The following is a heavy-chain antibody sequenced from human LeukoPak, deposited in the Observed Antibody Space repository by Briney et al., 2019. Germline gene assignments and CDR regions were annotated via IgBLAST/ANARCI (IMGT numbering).Heavy chain of an antibody. CDR3: LKGGWATIGPPKD. V-gene: IGHV3-64D*08. J-gene: IGHJ4*02. D-gene: IGHD5-24*01. Sequence: RWSLTLSRLAGGFTFRRHAMHWVRQPPGKGREYVSTINDDGGLTYYADSVKGRFNISRDNSKNTLYLQMNNLRPEDAAVYHCLKGGWATIGPPKDWGQGTRVTVSS. CDR2: INDDGGLT. CDR1: GFTFRRHA.